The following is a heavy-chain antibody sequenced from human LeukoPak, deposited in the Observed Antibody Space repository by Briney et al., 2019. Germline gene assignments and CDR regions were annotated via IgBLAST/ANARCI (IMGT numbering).Heavy chain of an antibody. CDR3: VASGYGY. J-gene: IGHJ4*02. V-gene: IGHV3-30*02. D-gene: IGHD3-22*01. CDR2: IRSDGTNK. CDR1: GLTFSNHG. Sequence: GGSLRLSCAASGLTFSNHGLHWVRQAPGKGLEWVAFIRSDGTNKYYIDSVKGRFTISRDNSKNSLYLQMNTLSAEDTAVYYCVASGYGYWGQGTLVTVSS.